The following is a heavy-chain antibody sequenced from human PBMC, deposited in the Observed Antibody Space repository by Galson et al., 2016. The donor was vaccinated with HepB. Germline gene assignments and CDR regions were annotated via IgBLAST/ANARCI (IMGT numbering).Heavy chain of an antibody. D-gene: IGHD3-16*01. CDR3: AREGRFRRWGSGTYEAFDI. Sequence: SLRLSCAASGFSFSSFAMHWVRQAPGKGLEWVAVISYDGSNTVYADSVKGRFTISGDNSKNTVYLLMNSLTTEDTAVYYCAREGRFRRWGSGTYEAFDIWGQGTMVTVSS. V-gene: IGHV3-30*03. CDR1: GFSFSSFA. J-gene: IGHJ3*02. CDR2: ISYDGSNT.